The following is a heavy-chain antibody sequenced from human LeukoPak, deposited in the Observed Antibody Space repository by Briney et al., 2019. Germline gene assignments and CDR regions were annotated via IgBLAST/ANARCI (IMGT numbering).Heavy chain of an antibody. J-gene: IGHJ6*02. CDR2: ISDDGINK. V-gene: IGHV3-30*03. CDR3: AIDLGGPVDLWTTYSDYYYSGMDI. CDR1: GFSFSSYG. D-gene: IGHD3/OR15-3a*01. Sequence: GGSLRLSCVASGFSFSSYGMHWVRQAPGKGLEWVAVISDDGINKYYADSVKGRFTISRDSSKNTLYLQMNSLRVEETAVFYCAIDLGGPVDLWTTYSDYYYSGMDIWGQGTTVTVSS.